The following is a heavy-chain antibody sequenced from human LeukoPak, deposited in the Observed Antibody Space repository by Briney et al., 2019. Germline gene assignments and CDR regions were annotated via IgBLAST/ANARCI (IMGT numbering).Heavy chain of an antibody. V-gene: IGHV3-23*01. CDR3: AKPRGLRIYDTLDY. CDR2: ISGSGGST. Sequence: GGSLRLSCATSGFTFTSHAMTWVRQAPGKGLEWVSAISGSGGSTYYADSVKGRFTISRDNSKNTLYLQMNSLRAEDTAVYYCAKPRGLRIYDTLDYWGQGTLVTVSS. J-gene: IGHJ4*02. D-gene: IGHD3-22*01. CDR1: GFTFTSHA.